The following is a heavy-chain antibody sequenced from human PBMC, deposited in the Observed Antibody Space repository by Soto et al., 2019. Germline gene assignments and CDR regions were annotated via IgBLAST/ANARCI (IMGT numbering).Heavy chain of an antibody. V-gene: IGHV5-51*01. D-gene: IGHD4-4*01. Sequence: GASLKIACKWSGYTFTDDWIGWVRQLPGKGREWMGIIYPGDSDTRYSPSFQGHVTITVDKSTSTAYLQWNTLKASDTAMYYCARQISNFRCYYYAMDGWGQGATVTVAS. CDR2: IYPGDSDT. CDR3: ARQISNFRCYYYAMDG. CDR1: GYTFTDDW. J-gene: IGHJ6*02.